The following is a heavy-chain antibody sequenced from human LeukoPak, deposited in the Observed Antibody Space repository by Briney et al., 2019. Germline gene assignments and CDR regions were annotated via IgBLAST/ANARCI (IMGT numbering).Heavy chain of an antibody. CDR3: AREGGYSGYDLPFDY. CDR2: TNPNSGGT. Sequence: ASVKVSCKASGYTFTGYYMHWVRQAPGQGLEWMGWTNPNSGGTNYAQKFQGRVTMTRDTSISTAYMELSRLRSDDTDVYYCAREGGYSGYDLPFDYWGQGTLVTVSS. D-gene: IGHD5-12*01. CDR1: GYTFTGYY. V-gene: IGHV1-2*02. J-gene: IGHJ4*02.